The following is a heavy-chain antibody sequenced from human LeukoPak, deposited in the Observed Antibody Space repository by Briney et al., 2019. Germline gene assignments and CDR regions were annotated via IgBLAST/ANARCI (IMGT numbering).Heavy chain of an antibody. CDR3: ARIYCSSTSCYWDRENWFDP. Sequence: GESLKISRKGSGYSFTSYWIGWVRQMPGKGLEWMGIIYPGDSDTRYSPSFQGQVTISADKSISTAYLQLSSLKASDTAMYYCARIYCSSTSCYWDRENWFDPWGQGTLVTVSS. CDR1: GYSFTSYW. CDR2: IYPGDSDT. D-gene: IGHD2-2*01. J-gene: IGHJ5*02. V-gene: IGHV5-51*01.